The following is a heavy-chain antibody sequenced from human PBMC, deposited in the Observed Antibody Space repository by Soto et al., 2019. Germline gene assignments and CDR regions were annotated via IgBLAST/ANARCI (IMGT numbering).Heavy chain of an antibody. D-gene: IGHD3-22*01. CDR1: GGSISSSSYY. CDR3: AGGDYYHSSGYYFYYYTMDV. Sequence: QLHLQESGPGLVKPSETLSLTCTVSGGSISSSSYYWGWIRQPPGKGLEWIGNVYYGGSTYYNPSLKSRVTISVETSKSQFSLKLSSVTAADTAVYYCAGGDYYHSSGYYFYYYTMDVWGLGTKVPV. V-gene: IGHV4-39*01. CDR2: VYYGGST. J-gene: IGHJ6*02.